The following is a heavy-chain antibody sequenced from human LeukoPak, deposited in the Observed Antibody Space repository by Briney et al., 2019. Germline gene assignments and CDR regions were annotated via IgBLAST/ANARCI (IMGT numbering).Heavy chain of an antibody. CDR2: IYYSGTS. Sequence: PSQTLSLTCTVSGGSISSGGYYWSWIRQPPGKGLEWIGSIYYSGTSYYNPSLTSRVTISVDTSNNQFSLKLSSVTAADTAVYYCARAVMVAVAGGRFDYWDQGTLVTVSS. CDR3: ARAVMVAVAGGRFDY. D-gene: IGHD6-19*01. CDR1: GGSISSGGYY. V-gene: IGHV4-39*07. J-gene: IGHJ4*02.